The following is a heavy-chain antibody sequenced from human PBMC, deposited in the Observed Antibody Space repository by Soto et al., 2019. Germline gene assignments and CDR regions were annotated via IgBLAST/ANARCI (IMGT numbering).Heavy chain of an antibody. J-gene: IGHJ4*02. D-gene: IGHD3-10*01. Sequence: EVQLVESGGGLIQPGGSLRLSCAASGFTVSSNYMSWVRQAPGKGLEWVSVIYSGGSTYYADSVKGRFTISRDNSKNTLYLQMNSLRAEXTXXYXCARDYGSGIFDYWGQGTLVTVSS. CDR3: ARDYGSGIFDY. V-gene: IGHV3-53*01. CDR2: IYSGGST. CDR1: GFTVSSNY.